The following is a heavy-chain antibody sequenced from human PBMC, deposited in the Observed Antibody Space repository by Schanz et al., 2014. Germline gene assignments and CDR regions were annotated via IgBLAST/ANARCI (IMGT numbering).Heavy chain of an antibody. CDR1: GGSISSGGSS. V-gene: IGHV4-30-2*01. CDR3: ARSPGDFPGWFDS. J-gene: IGHJ5*01. Sequence: QLQLQESGSGLVKPSQTLSLTCGVSGGSISSGGSSWNWIRLPPGKGLEWIGYIYHSGSTYYNPSLKRRVIISVDSSKNQFSLILNSVTAADAAVYYCARSPGDFPGWFDSWGQGTLVTVSS. CDR2: IYHSGST. D-gene: IGHD4-17*01.